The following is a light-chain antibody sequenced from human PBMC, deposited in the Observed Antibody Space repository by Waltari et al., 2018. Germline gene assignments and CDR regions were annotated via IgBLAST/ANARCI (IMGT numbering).Light chain of an antibody. CDR2: KAS. CDR3: QQSNSFPVT. V-gene: IGKV1-12*01. CDR1: QDISSW. Sequence: DIQMTQSPSSVSASVGDRVTITCRASQDISSWLAWYQQKPGKAPKLLIYKASSLQSGVPSRLSGSGSGTDFTLTITNLQPEDFATYYCQQSNSFPVTFGQGTRLEIK. J-gene: IGKJ5*01.